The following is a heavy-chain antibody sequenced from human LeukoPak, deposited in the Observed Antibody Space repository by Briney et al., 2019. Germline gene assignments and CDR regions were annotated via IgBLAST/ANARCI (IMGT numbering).Heavy chain of an antibody. J-gene: IGHJ1*01. D-gene: IGHD3-22*01. CDR1: GYTFTSYY. V-gene: IGHV1-46*01. Sequence: ASVKVSCKASGYTFTSYYMQWVRQAHGQGGEWMGIINPSGGSTSCEQKFQGRVAITRDRSTSTLYMELSSLRSEDTAVYYCAKDYYDSSGYSEYFQHWGQGTLVTVSS. CDR3: AKDYYDSSGYSEYFQH. CDR2: INPSGGST.